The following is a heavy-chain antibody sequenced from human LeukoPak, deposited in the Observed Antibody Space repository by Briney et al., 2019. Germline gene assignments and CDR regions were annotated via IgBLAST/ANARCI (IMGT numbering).Heavy chain of an antibody. V-gene: IGHV3-21*01. D-gene: IGHD3-10*01. J-gene: IGHJ4*02. Sequence: GGSLRLSCIGSEFTFRSYAMNWVRQAPGKGLEWVSSISGTSDDIYYGDSVKGRFTISRDNAKNSLYLQMNSLRAEDTAVYYCASLPYYYGSGAEHWGQGTLVTVSS. CDR1: EFTFRSYA. CDR3: ASLPYYYGSGAEH. CDR2: ISGTSDDI.